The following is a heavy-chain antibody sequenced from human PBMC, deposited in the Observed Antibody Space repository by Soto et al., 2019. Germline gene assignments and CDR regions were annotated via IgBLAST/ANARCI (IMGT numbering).Heavy chain of an antibody. V-gene: IGHV3-48*01. CDR3: ARDRGNWNDIAAFDI. Sequence: GGSLRLSCAASGFTFSSYSMNWVRQAPGKGLEWVSYISSSSSTIYYADSVKGRFTISRDNAKNSLYLQMNSLRAEDTAVYYCARDRGNWNDIAAFDIWGQGTMVTVSS. CDR2: ISSSSSTI. D-gene: IGHD1-1*01. CDR1: GFTFSSYS. J-gene: IGHJ3*02.